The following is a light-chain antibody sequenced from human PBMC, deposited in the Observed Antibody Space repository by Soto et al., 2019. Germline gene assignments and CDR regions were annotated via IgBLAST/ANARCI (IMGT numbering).Light chain of an antibody. Sequence: DIKMPQSTSSVSASVGDRVSINCGVSQSISIYLNWYQLKPGKAPNLLMYGASYLKSGVPTRFSGSGSGTDFTLTISSLQPEDFAIYYCQQTYTTPEITFGQGTRLEIK. CDR3: QQTYTTPEIT. J-gene: IGKJ5*01. CDR1: QSISIY. V-gene: IGKV1-39*01. CDR2: GAS.